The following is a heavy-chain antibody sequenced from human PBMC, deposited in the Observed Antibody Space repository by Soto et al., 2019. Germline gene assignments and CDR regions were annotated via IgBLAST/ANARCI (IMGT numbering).Heavy chain of an antibody. CDR1: GVSVSDNS. J-gene: IGHJ4*02. D-gene: IGHD3-10*01. V-gene: IGHV3-66*04. CDR3: ARQLYGSGLDY. CDR2: IYIGGGT. Sequence: GGSLRLSCAASGVSVSDNSMSWVRQAPGKGLEWVSVIYIGGGTYYADSVRGRFTISRDTSKNTVYLQINFVRAEDTAVFFCARQLYGSGLDYWGQGTLVTVSS.